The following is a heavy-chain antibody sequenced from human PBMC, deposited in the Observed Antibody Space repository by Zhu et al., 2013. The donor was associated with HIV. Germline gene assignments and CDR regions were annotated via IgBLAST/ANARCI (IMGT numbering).Heavy chain of an antibody. CDR1: GYIFTGYY. Sequence: QVQLVQSGAEVRSLGPSVKVSCKASGYIFTGYYMHWVRQAPGQGLEWMGWINPNSGGTNYTQKFQGRVTMTRDTSISTAYMELRRLRSDDTAVYYCAIQVPGVGGALDYWGQGTLVTVSS. CDR2: INPNSGGT. D-gene: IGHD1-26*01. CDR3: AIQVPGVGGALDY. J-gene: IGHJ4*02. V-gene: IGHV1-2*02.